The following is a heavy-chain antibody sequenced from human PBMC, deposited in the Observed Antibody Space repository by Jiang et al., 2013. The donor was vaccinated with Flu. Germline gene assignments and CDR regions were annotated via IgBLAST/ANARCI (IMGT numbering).Heavy chain of an antibody. Sequence: GLEWIGVSIIWEHQLQPSSRVESPISVDKSKNQFSLKLSSVTAADTAVYYCARIPSLNYGMDAWGQGTTVTVSS. J-gene: IGHJ6*02. V-gene: IGHV4-4*02. CDR2: SIIWEH. CDR3: ARIPSLNYGMDA.